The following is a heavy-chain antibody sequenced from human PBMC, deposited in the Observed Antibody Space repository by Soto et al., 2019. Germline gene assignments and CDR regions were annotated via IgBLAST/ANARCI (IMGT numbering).Heavy chain of an antibody. Sequence: SETLSLTCTVSGGSISSGGYYWSWIRQHPGKGLEWIGYIYYSGSTYYNPSLKSRVTISVDTSKNQFSLKLSSVTAADTAVYYCARDEGSGYHYMDVWGKGTTVTVSS. CDR2: IYYSGST. J-gene: IGHJ6*03. V-gene: IGHV4-31*03. CDR3: ARDEGSGYHYMDV. D-gene: IGHD3-3*01. CDR1: GGSISSGGYY.